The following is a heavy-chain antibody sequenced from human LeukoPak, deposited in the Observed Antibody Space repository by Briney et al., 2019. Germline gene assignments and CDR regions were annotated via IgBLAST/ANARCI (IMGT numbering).Heavy chain of an antibody. J-gene: IGHJ3*02. CDR2: IYYSGNT. CDR1: GGSFSSGANY. V-gene: IGHV4-31*03. CDR3: ASAIAAAGPDAFDI. Sequence: SETLSLTCTVSGGSFSSGANYWNWIGRHPGKGLESIGYIYYSGNTYYNPSLKGRVTMSVDTSKNQFSLKLNSVTAADTAVYYGASAIAAAGPDAFDIWGQGTMVTVSS. D-gene: IGHD6-13*01.